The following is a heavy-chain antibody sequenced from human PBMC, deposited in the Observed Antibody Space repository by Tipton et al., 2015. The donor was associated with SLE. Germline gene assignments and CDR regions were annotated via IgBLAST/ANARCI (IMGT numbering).Heavy chain of an antibody. D-gene: IGHD4-17*01. CDR2: IYHSGST. Sequence: TLSLTCAIYDYSIRDNYYWGWIRQPPGKGLEWIGSIYHSGSTNYNPSLKSRVTISLDTSKIQFSLTLTSVTAADTAVYYCARHRVGDYVFRVWGQGTLVTVSS. J-gene: IGHJ4*02. V-gene: IGHV4-38-2*01. CDR3: ARHRVGDYVFRV. CDR1: DYSIRDNYY.